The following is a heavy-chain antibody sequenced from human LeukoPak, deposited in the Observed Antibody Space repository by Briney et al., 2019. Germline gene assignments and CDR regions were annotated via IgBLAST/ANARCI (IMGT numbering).Heavy chain of an antibody. J-gene: IGHJ6*02. Sequence: PGGSLRLSCAASGFTFSSYGMHWVRQAPGKGLEWVAVISYDGSNKYYADSVKVRFTISRDNSKNTLYLQMNSLRAEDTAVYYCAKDGQRIAVAPYYGMDVWGQGTTVTVSS. CDR2: ISYDGSNK. CDR1: GFTFSSYG. CDR3: AKDGQRIAVAPYYGMDV. V-gene: IGHV3-30*18. D-gene: IGHD6-19*01.